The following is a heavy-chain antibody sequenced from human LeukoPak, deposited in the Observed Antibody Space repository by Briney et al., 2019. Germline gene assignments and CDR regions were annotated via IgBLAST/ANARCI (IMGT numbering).Heavy chain of an antibody. Sequence: PGGSLRLSCAASGFTFSSYAMSWVRQATGKGLEWVSAIGTADDTFYPGSVKGRFTISRENAKNSLYLQMNNLRAEDTAVYYCARVGTLGLYDILTGYYDWFDPWGQGTLVTVSS. V-gene: IGHV3-13*01. D-gene: IGHD3-9*01. J-gene: IGHJ5*02. CDR3: ARVGTLGLYDILTGYYDWFDP. CDR1: GFTFSSYA. CDR2: IGTADDT.